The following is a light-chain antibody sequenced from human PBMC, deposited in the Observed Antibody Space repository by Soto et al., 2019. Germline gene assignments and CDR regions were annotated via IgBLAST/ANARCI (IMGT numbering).Light chain of an antibody. V-gene: IGKV1-9*01. CDR2: GAS. J-gene: IGKJ2*01. CDR1: QGIISY. Sequence: DIQLTQSPSFLSESVGDRVTITCRASQGIISYLAWYQQPPGKAPKLLIYGASTLQRGVSSRFSGSGSGTEFTLTISSLQPEDFATYYCQHLNTYPRTFGQGTKLEVK. CDR3: QHLNTYPRT.